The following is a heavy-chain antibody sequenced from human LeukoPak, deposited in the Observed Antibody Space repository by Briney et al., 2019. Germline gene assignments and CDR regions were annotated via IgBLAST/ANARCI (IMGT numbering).Heavy chain of an antibody. J-gene: IGHJ6*03. V-gene: IGHV4-39*07. CDR3: ASISGSYSLGYYYYYMDV. Sequence: SETLSLTCTVSGGSISSSSYYWGWIRQPPGKGLEWIGSIYYSGSTYYNPSLKSRVTISVDTSKNQFSLKLSSVTAADTAVYYCASISGSYSLGYYYYYMDVWGEGTTVTVSS. CDR2: IYYSGST. D-gene: IGHD1-26*01. CDR1: GGSISSSSYY.